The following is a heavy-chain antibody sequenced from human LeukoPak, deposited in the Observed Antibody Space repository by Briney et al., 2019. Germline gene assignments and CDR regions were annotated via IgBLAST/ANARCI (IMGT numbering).Heavy chain of an antibody. J-gene: IGHJ4*02. D-gene: IGHD2-15*01. CDR1: GYTFTSYD. V-gene: IGHV1-8*01. Sequence: SVKVSCKASGYTFTSYDINWVRQATGQGLEWMGWMNPNSGNTGYAQKFQGRVTMTRNTSISTAYMELSSLRSEDTAVYYCARVPPPRYCSGGSCPVDYWGQGTLVTVSS. CDR2: MNPNSGNT. CDR3: ARVPPPRYCSGGSCPVDY.